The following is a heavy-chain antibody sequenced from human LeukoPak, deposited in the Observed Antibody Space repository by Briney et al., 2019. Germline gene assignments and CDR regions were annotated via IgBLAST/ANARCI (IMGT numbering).Heavy chain of an antibody. CDR2: IFYGGST. V-gene: IGHV4-39*07. D-gene: IGHD3-10*01. CDR3: ASDNYYGSGSSALNWFDP. Sequence: PSETLSLTCTVSGGSISSNSYYWGWIRQPPGKGLEWIGSIFYGGSTNYNPSLKSRVTISVDRSKNQFSLKLSSVTAADTAVYYCASDNYYGSGSSALNWFDPWGQGTLVTVSS. J-gene: IGHJ5*02. CDR1: GGSISSNSYY.